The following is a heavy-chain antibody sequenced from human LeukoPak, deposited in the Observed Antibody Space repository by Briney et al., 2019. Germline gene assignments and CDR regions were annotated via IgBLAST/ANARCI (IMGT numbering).Heavy chain of an antibody. CDR1: GGSLTSGGYY. V-gene: IGHV4-30-2*01. J-gene: IGHJ4*02. D-gene: IGHD3-3*01. CDR3: ARAAIFGVVIILDY. Sequence: PSETLSLTCTVSGGSLTSGGYYWSWIRQPPGKGLEWIGYISHSGSTYYNPSLKSRVTISVDRSKNQFSLKLSSVTAADTAVYYCARAAIFGVVIILDYWGQGTLVTVSS. CDR2: ISHSGST.